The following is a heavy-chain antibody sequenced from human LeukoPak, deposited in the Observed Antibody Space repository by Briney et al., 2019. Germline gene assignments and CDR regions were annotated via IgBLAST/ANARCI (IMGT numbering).Heavy chain of an antibody. J-gene: IGHJ4*02. Sequence: SGGSLRLSCAASGFTFSDYYMSWIRQAPGKGLEWVSYISSSGSTIYYADSVKGRLTISRDNAKNSLYLQMNSLRAEDTAVYYCARVGHIAAALDYWGQGTLVTVSS. CDR1: GFTFSDYY. V-gene: IGHV3-11*01. CDR2: ISSSGSTI. D-gene: IGHD6-13*01. CDR3: ARVGHIAAALDY.